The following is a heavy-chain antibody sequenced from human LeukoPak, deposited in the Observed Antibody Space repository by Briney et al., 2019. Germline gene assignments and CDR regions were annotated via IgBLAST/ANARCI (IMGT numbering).Heavy chain of an antibody. D-gene: IGHD6-19*01. CDR1: GGSISSYY. CDR2: IYYSGST. V-gene: IGHV4-59*01. CDR3: ARAPQYSSAANDAFDI. Sequence: PSETLSLTCTVSGGSISSYYWSWIRQPPGKGLEWIGYIYYSGSTNYNPSLKSRVTISVDTSKNQFSLKLSSVTAADTAVYYCARAPQYSSAANDAFDIWGQGTMVTVSS. J-gene: IGHJ3*02.